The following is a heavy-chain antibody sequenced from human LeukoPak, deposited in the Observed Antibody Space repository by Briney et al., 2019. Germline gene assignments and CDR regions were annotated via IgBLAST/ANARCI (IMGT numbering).Heavy chain of an antibody. V-gene: IGHV1-2*02. Sequence: GASVKVSCKASGYTFTFYFLHWVRRAPGQGFEWMGWINPNSGDTSYTQTFQGRVTMTRDTSISTAYMELSSLRPDDTAVYYCARAQSLTAPAGTFANSWGQGTLVTVSS. CDR3: ARAQSLTAPAGTFANS. CDR1: GYTFTFYF. CDR2: INPNSGDT. J-gene: IGHJ4*02. D-gene: IGHD6-13*01.